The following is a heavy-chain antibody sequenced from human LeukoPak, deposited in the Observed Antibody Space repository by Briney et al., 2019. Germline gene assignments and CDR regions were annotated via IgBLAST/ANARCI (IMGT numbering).Heavy chain of an antibody. CDR1: GFTFSSSG. D-gene: IGHD6-13*01. CDR2: IRYDGSNK. CDR3: AKSEGSSSWIYFGY. V-gene: IGHV3-30*02. J-gene: IGHJ4*02. Sequence: PGGSLRLSCAASGFTFSSSGRHWVRQAPGEGLEWVAFIRYDGSNKYYADSMKGRFTISRDNSKNTLYLQMNSLRAEDTAVYYCAKSEGSSSWIYFGYWGQRTLVTVSS.